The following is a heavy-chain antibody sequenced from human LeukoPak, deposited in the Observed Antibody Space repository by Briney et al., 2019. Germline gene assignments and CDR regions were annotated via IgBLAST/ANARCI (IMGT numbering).Heavy chain of an antibody. CDR2: IWYDGSNK. V-gene: IGHV3-33*01. D-gene: IGHD6-13*01. CDR1: GFTFSSYG. CDR3: AGEGKDSSSWYPLGYYGMDV. Sequence: GGSLRLSCAASGFTFSSYGMHWVRQAPGKGLEWVAVIWYDGSNKYYADSVKGRFTISRDNSKNTLYLQMNSLRAEDTAVYYCAGEGKDSSSWYPLGYYGMDVWGQGTTVTVSS. J-gene: IGHJ6*02.